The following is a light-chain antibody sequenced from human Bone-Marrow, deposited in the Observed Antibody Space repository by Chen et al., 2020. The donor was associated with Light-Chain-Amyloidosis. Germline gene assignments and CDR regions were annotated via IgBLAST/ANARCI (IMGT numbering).Light chain of an antibody. CDR3: QVGDFTSYHVV. CDR2: YDA. V-gene: IGLV3-21*04. J-gene: IGLJ2*01. CDR1: NIGTKS. Sequence: SYVLTQPPSVSVAPGTTARITCGGNNIGTKSVHWYQQKPGQAPVLIIYYDADRPAGIPARFSGSNSGNTATLTIGRVEAGDEAHYYCQVGDFTSYHVVFGGGTKLTVL.